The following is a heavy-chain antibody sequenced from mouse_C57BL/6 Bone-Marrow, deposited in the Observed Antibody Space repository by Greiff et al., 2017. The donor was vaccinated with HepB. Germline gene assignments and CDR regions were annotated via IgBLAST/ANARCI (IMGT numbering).Heavy chain of an antibody. CDR1: GYTFTDYY. V-gene: IGHV1-76*01. J-gene: IGHJ2*01. CDR2: IYPGSGNT. CDR3: ARSGYDGYYVGY. D-gene: IGHD2-3*01. Sequence: QVQLQQSGAELVRPGASVKLSCKASGYTFTDYYINWVKQRPGQGLEWIARIYPGSGNTYYNEKFKGKATLTAEKSSSTAYMQLSSLTSEDSAVYFCARSGYDGYYVGYWGQGTTLTVSS.